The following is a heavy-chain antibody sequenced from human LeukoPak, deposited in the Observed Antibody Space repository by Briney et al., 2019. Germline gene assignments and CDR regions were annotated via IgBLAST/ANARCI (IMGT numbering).Heavy chain of an antibody. CDR3: ARDSFGWHDRWDY. J-gene: IGHJ4*02. D-gene: IGHD1-1*01. CDR1: GFTFSSYS. Sequence: GGSLRLSCAAAGFTFSSYSMNWVRQAPGKGLEWVSSISSSSSYIYYADSVKGRFTISRDNAKNSLYLQMNSLRAADTAVYYCARDSFGWHDRWDYWGQGTLVTVSS. CDR2: ISSSSSYI. V-gene: IGHV3-21*01.